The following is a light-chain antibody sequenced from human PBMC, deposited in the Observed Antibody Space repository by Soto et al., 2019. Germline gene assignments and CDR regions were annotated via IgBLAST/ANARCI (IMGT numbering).Light chain of an antibody. CDR3: QQYGSSPRT. V-gene: IGKV3-20*01. CDR1: QSVSSKY. J-gene: IGKJ5*01. Sequence: EIVLTQSPGTLSLSPGERATLSCRASQSVSSKYLAWYQQKPGQAHRLLIYGTSSRATGISDRCRGSGSGTDCTLTISRLEPEDVAVYYCQQYGSSPRTVGQGTRLEIK. CDR2: GTS.